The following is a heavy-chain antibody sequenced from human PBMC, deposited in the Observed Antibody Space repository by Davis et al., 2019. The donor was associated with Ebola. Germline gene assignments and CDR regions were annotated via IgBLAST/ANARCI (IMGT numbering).Heavy chain of an antibody. D-gene: IGHD4-11*01. CDR2: IWFDGSGK. CDR1: GFTFSTYD. V-gene: IGHV3-33*01. CDR3: ARLGRYSNYEA. J-gene: IGHJ5*02. Sequence: GESLKISCAASGFTFSTYDMHWVRQGPGKGLEWVASIWFDGSGKNYAESVKGRFTISRDNAKNTLYLQMNSLRAEDTAVYYCARLGRYSNYEAWGQGTLVTVSS.